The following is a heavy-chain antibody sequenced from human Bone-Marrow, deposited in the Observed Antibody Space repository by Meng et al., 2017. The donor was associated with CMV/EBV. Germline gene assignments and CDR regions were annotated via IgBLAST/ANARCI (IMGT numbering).Heavy chain of an antibody. J-gene: IGHJ4*02. D-gene: IGHD3-10*01. CDR2: IYYSGST. Sequence: LTFTFSGGSSSSVGYYWSWIRQHPGKGLEWMGYIYYSGSTYYNPSLKSRVTISVDTSKNQFSLKLSSVTAADTAVYYCARAAGGGRDYWGQGTLVTVSS. CDR1: GGSSSSVGYY. V-gene: IGHV4-31*03. CDR3: ARAAGGGRDY.